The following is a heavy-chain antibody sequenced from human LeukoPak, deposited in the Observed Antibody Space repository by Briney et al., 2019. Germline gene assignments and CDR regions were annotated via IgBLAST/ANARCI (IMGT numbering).Heavy chain of an antibody. CDR2: IYTSGST. J-gene: IGHJ5*02. V-gene: IGHV4-4*09. CDR1: GGSISSYY. CDR3: ARMNFRSVDP. D-gene: IGHD1-7*01. Sequence: SETLSLTCTVSGGSISSYYWSWIRQPPGKGLEWIGYIYTSGSTNYIPSLKSRVTISVDTSKNQFSLKLSSVTAADTAVYYCARMNFRSVDPWGQGTLVTVSS.